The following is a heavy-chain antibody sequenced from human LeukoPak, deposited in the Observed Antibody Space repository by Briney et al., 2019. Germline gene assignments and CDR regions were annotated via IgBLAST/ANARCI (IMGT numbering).Heavy chain of an antibody. D-gene: IGHD2-2*01. CDR1: GFTFNNYF. V-gene: IGHV3-74*01. CDR2: ITSDGSGT. Sequence: GGSLRLSCAASGFTFNNYFMHWVRQAPGKGLVWVSRITSDGSGTNYADSVKGRFTISRDNAKNTLYLQMNSLRVEDTAVYYCANLGYCTTSSCQPWGQGTLVTVSS. CDR3: ANLGYCTTSSCQP. J-gene: IGHJ4*02.